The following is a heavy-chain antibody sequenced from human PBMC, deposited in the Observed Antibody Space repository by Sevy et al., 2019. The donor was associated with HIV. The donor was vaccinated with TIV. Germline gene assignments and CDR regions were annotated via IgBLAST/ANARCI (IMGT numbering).Heavy chain of an antibody. CDR1: GFSFTDYA. D-gene: IGHD3-3*01. J-gene: IGHJ6*02. Sequence: GGSLRLSCAASGFSFTDYAMNWVRQAPGKGLEWVSTISTAAGGGRTFYADSVKGRFAGPIDDYRATVSLEMNSLRADDTAVYYGAKDLRLAITNDGAVFGLDFWGQGTTVTVSS. CDR2: ISTAAGGGRT. V-gene: IGHV3-23*01. CDR3: AKDLRLAITNDGAVFGLDF.